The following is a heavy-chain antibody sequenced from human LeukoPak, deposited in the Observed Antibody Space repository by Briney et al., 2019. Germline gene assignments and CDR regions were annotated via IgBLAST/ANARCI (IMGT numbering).Heavy chain of an antibody. V-gene: IGHV3-73*01. CDR3: TREGCGATSCYTNDY. CDR1: GFTFSASP. J-gene: IGHJ4*02. D-gene: IGHD2-2*02. Sequence: GGSLRLSCAASGFTFSASPMHWVRQASGKGLEWVGRITGSYATAYSASVKGRFTISRDDSKYTTYLQMNSLETEDTAVYYCTREGCGATSCYTNDYWGQGTLVTVSS. CDR2: ITGSYAT.